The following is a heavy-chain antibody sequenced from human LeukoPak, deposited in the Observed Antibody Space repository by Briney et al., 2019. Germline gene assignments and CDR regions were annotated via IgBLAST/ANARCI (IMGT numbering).Heavy chain of an antibody. V-gene: IGHV3-23*01. D-gene: IGHD3-22*01. CDR1: GFTFSTYA. Sequence: GGSLRLSCAASGFTFSTYAMNWVRQAPGKGLEWVSGISGSGGSAYYADFVKGRFTISRDNSKNTLYLQMNSLRAEDTAVYYCAKDRAEYYYDSSGYYYFDYWGQGTLVTVSS. CDR3: AKDRAEYYYDSSGYYYFDY. CDR2: ISGSGGSA. J-gene: IGHJ4*02.